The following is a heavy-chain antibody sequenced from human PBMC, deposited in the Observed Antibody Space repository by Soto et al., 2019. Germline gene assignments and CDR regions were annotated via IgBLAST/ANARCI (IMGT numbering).Heavy chain of an antibody. J-gene: IGHJ4*02. V-gene: IGHV4-34*01. CDR2: INHSGST. CDR3: ARGLMSGSYYSGGWYYFDY. Sequence: QVQLQQWGAGLLKPSETLSLTCAVYGGSFSGYIWSWIRQPPGKGLQWIGQINHSGSTNYNPSLKSRVTISLHTSNIQFSLELSSVTAADTAVYYCARGLMSGSYYSGGWYYFDYWGQGTLVTVSS. D-gene: IGHD1-26*01. CDR1: GGSFSGYI.